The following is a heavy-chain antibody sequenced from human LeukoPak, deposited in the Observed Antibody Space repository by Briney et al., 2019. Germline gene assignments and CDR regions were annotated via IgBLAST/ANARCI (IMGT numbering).Heavy chain of an antibody. CDR3: AREYYYDSSGYPYYFDX. CDR1: GGCISSYY. J-gene: IGHJ4*02. CDR2: IYTSGTT. Sequence: PSETLSLTCTVSGGCISSYYWSWIRQPAGKGLEWIGRIYTSGTTNYNPSLKSRVTMSVDTSKNQFSLKLISVTAADTAVYYCAREYYYDSSGYPYYFDXXXQGTLXTVXS. D-gene: IGHD3-22*01. V-gene: IGHV4-4*07.